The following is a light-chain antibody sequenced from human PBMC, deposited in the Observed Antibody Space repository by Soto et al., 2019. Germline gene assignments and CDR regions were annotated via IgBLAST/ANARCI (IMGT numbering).Light chain of an antibody. CDR3: SSYTTSSSYV. CDR1: SSDVGGYDY. CDR2: EVS. V-gene: IGLV2-14*01. J-gene: IGLJ1*01. Sequence: QSVLTQPACVSGSPGQSITMSCTGTSSDVGGYDYVSWYQQHPGEVPKLIIFEVSSRPAWISNRFSASKSGNTASLTISGLQAEDEADYYCSSYTTSSSYVFGTGTKVTVL.